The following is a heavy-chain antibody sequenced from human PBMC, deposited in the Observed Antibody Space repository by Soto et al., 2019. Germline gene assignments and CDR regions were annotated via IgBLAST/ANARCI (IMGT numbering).Heavy chain of an antibody. D-gene: IGHD2-21*02. Sequence: PGGSLRLSSAASGFTFSSYGMHWVLQAPGKGLEWVAVISYYGSNKYYADSVKGRFTISRDNSKNTLYLQMNSLRAEDTAVYYCAKDRDCGGDCYYFDYWGQGTLVTSPQ. V-gene: IGHV3-30*18. J-gene: IGHJ4*02. CDR2: ISYYGSNK. CDR3: AKDRDCGGDCYYFDY. CDR1: GFTFSSYG.